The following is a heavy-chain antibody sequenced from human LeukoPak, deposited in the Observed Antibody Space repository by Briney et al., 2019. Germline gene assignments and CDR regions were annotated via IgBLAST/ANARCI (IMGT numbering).Heavy chain of an antibody. CDR1: GDSVTSSY. D-gene: IGHD2-15*01. CDR2: VSSDGTT. Sequence: SETLSLTCSVSGDSVTSSYWNWLRQPPGKGLEWIGYVSSDGTTNYNPSLRSRLLMSVDTAKNDISLILTSVTGADTAIYYCARLDCLVEGCYNHWGRGTLVTVSS. J-gene: IGHJ4*02. CDR3: ARLDCLVEGCYNH. V-gene: IGHV4-59*08.